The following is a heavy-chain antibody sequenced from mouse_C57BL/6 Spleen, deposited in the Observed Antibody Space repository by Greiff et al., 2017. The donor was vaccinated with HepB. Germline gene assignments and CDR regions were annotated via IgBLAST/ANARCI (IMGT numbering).Heavy chain of an antibody. D-gene: IGHD4-1*01. CDR1: GFTFSNYW. V-gene: IGHV6-3*01. CDR2: IRLKSDNYAT. CDR3: TLGRRGFAY. J-gene: IGHJ3*01. Sequence: EVKLMESGGGLVQPGGSMKLSCVASGFTFSNYWMNWVRQSPEKGLEWVAQIRLKSDNYATHYAESVKGRFTISRDDSKSSVYLQMNNLRAEDTGIYYCTLGRRGFAYWGQGTLVTVSA.